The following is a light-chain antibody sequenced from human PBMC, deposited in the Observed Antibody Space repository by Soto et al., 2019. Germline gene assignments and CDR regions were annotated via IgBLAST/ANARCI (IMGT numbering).Light chain of an antibody. CDR2: AAS. J-gene: IGKJ2*01. V-gene: IGKV1-39*01. CDR3: QQSYIIPDI. CDR1: QSISSY. Sequence: DIQMTQSPSSLSTSVGDRVTITCRASQSISSYLNWYQQKPGKAPNLLIYAASSLQSGVPSRFSGSGSGTDFTLTINSLQPEDFATYYCQQSYIIPDIFGQGTKVDIK.